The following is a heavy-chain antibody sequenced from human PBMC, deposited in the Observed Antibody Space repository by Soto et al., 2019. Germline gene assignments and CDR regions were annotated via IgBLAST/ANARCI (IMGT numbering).Heavy chain of an antibody. J-gene: IGHJ4*02. V-gene: IGHV3-48*02. Sequence: EVQLVESGGGLVQPGGSLRLSCAASGFTFSSYSMNWVRQAPGKGLEWVSYISSSSSTIYYADSVKGRFTISRDNAKNSLYLQMNSLRDEDTAVYYCARVPQYYDSSGYGDWGQGTLVTVSS. CDR3: ARVPQYYDSSGYGD. CDR1: GFTFSSYS. D-gene: IGHD3-22*01. CDR2: ISSSSSTI.